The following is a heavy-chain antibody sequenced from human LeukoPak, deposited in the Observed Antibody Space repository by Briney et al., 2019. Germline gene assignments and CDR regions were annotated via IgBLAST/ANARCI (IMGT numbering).Heavy chain of an antibody. J-gene: IGHJ4*02. D-gene: IGHD3-16*01. CDR3: AKVPGAMRGYDYVWGSYKYYFDY. CDR1: GFTFSSYA. V-gene: IGHV3-23*01. Sequence: GGSLRLSCAASGFTFSSYAMSWVRQAPGKGLEWVSAISGSGGSTYYADSVKGRFTISRDNSKNTLYLQMNSLRAEDTAVYYCAKVPGAMRGYDYVWGSYKYYFDYWGQGTLVTVSS. CDR2: ISGSGGST.